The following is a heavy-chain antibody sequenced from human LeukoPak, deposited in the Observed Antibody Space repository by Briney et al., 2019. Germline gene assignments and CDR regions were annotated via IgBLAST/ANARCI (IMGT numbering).Heavy chain of an antibody. J-gene: IGHJ4*02. V-gene: IGHV4-31*03. Sequence: SQTLSLTCTVSGGSISSGGYYWSWLRQHPGTGLEWIGYIYYSGSTYYNPSLKSRVTISVDTSKNQFSLKLSSVTAADTAVYYCARTHVDTAMDDYWGQGTLVPVSS. D-gene: IGHD5-18*01. CDR1: GGSISSGGYY. CDR2: IYYSGST. CDR3: ARTHVDTAMDDY.